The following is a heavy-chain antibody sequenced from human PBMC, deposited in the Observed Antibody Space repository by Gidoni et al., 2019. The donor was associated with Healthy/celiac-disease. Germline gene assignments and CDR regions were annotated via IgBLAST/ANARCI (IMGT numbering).Heavy chain of an antibody. Sequence: EVQLVESGGGLVQPGGSLKLSCAASGFTFSGSAMHWVRQASGKGLEWVGRIRSKANSYATAYAASVKGRFTISRDDSKNTAYLQMNSLKTEDTAVYYCTSFQLPPLYDYGMDVWGQGTTVTVSS. J-gene: IGHJ6*02. V-gene: IGHV3-73*02. CDR1: GFTFSGSA. CDR3: TSFQLPPLYDYGMDV. D-gene: IGHD1-1*01. CDR2: IRSKANSYAT.